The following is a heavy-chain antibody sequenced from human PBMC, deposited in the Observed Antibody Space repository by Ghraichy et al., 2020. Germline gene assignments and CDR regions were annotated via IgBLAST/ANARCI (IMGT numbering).Heavy chain of an antibody. CDR3: ERAGSSNFDPVDR. J-gene: IGHJ5*02. CDR1: GDSISSGTYF. V-gene: IGHV4-61*02. D-gene: IGHD4-11*01. CDR2: ISARGTT. Sequence: SETLSLTCSVSGDSISSGTYFWNWIRQPAGKGRQWIGRISARGTTNYTPSLKSGLTFSMATSKNQFSLKLSSVAAADTAVYSCERAGSSNFDPVDRWGQGTLVTVSS.